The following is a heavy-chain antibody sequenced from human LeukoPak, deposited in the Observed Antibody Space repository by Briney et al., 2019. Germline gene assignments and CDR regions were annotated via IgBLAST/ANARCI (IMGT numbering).Heavy chain of an antibody. D-gene: IGHD3-10*01. V-gene: IGHV1-8*01. Sequence: ASVKVSCKASGYTFSSYDTNWVRQAAGQGLEWLGWMNPISGSTGYAQKFRGRVTMTRDTSITTAFMELSSLRSDDTAIYYCARVKRFPTVWFDPWGQGTLVSVSS. CDR1: GYTFSSYD. J-gene: IGHJ5*02. CDR3: ARVKRFPTVWFDP. CDR2: MNPISGST.